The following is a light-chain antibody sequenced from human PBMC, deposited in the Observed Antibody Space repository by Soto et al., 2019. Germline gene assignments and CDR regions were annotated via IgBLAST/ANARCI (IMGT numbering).Light chain of an antibody. J-gene: IGKJ1*01. Sequence: EVVMTQSPATLSVSPGERATLSCRASQSVNTNLAWYQQKPGEAPRVLIYAASTRATDVPDRFSGSGSGTDFTLTISSLQPDDFATYYCQHYNSYSEAFGQGTKVELK. CDR3: QHYNSYSEA. V-gene: IGKV3-15*01. CDR1: QSVNTN. CDR2: AAS.